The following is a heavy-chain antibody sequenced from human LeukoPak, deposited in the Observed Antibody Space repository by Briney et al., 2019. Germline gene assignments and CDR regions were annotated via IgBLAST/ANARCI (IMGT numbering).Heavy chain of an antibody. V-gene: IGHV3-23*01. CDR2: ISSSGGST. CDR3: ANGNMITFGGVRLD. J-gene: IGHJ4*02. Sequence: GGSLRLSCAASGFTFSSYAMGWVRQAPGKGLEWVSAISSSGGSTFSADSVKGRFTISRDNSKNTLYLQMNSLRAEDTAVYYCANGNMITFGGVRLDWGQGTLVTVSS. D-gene: IGHD3-16*01. CDR1: GFTFSSYA.